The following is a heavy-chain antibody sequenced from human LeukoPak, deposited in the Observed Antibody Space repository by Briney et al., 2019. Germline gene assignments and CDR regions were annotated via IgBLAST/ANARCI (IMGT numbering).Heavy chain of an antibody. CDR2: ISWNSGSI. J-gene: IGHJ6*02. CDR1: GFTFDDYA. CDR3: AKEDRDYYYYYGMDV. Sequence: PGGSLRLSCAASGFTFDDYAMHWVRQAPGKGLEWVSGISWNSGSIGYADSVKGRFTISRDNAKNSLCLQMNSLRAEDTALYYCAKEDRDYYYYYGMDVWGQGTTVTVSS. V-gene: IGHV3-9*01. D-gene: IGHD2-15*01.